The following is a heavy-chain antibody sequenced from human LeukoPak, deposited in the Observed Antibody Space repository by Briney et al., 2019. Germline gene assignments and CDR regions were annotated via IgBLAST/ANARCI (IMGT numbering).Heavy chain of an antibody. CDR3: ASLSLGHY. V-gene: IGHV3-53*01. Sequence: GGSLRLSCAASGFTFSSYWMSWVRQAPGKGLEWVSVIYSGGSTYYADSVKGRFTISRDTSKNTLSLQMNSLRAEDTAEYYCASLSLGHYWGQGTLVTVSS. CDR2: IYSGGST. CDR1: GFTFSSYW. J-gene: IGHJ4*02. D-gene: IGHD6-6*01.